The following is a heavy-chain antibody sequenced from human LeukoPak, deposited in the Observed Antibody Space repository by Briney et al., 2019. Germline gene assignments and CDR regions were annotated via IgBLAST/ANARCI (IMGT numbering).Heavy chain of an antibody. Sequence: SETLSLTCTVSGYSISSGYYLGWIRPPPGKGLEWIGSIYHSGSTYYSPSLKSRVTISVDTSKNQFSLKLSSVTAADTAVYYCARDRSIAAADDAFDIWGQGTMVTVSS. CDR2: IYHSGST. J-gene: IGHJ3*02. CDR3: ARDRSIAAADDAFDI. CDR1: GYSISSGYY. V-gene: IGHV4-38-2*02. D-gene: IGHD6-13*01.